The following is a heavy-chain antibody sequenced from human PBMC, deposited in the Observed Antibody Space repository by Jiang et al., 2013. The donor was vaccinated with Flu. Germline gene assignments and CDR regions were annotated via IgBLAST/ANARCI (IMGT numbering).Heavy chain of an antibody. D-gene: IGHD4-17*01. Sequence: ESGGGLIQPGGSLRLSCAASGFTFSSYAMHWVRQAPGKGLEWVAVISYDGSNKYYADSVKGRFTISRDNSKNTLYLQMNSLRAEDTAVYYCARELDDYGDYGLMVGAFDIWGQGTMVTVSS. CDR3: ARELDDYGDYGLMVGAFDI. CDR1: GFTFSSYA. CDR2: ISYDGSNK. V-gene: IGHV3-30-3*01. J-gene: IGHJ3*02.